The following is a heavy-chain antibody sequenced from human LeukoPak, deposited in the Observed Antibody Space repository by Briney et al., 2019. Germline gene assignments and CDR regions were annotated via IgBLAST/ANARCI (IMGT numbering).Heavy chain of an antibody. CDR2: IWYDGSQK. D-gene: IGHD3-22*01. J-gene: IGHJ4*02. Sequence: PGRSLRLFCAASGFTFSSYGMHWVRQAPGKGLEWVAVIWYDGSQKYYADSVQGRFTVSRDNSKDTLYLQMNSLRAEDTAVYYCAKDLRYDSSGYYDYWGQGALVTVSS. CDR1: GFTFSSYG. CDR3: AKDLRYDSSGYYDY. V-gene: IGHV3-33*06.